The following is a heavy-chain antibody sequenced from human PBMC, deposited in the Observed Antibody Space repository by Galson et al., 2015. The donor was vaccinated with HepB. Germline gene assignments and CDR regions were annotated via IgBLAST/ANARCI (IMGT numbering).Heavy chain of an antibody. CDR3: AKDDSMYSMAVGVHYYYGMDV. V-gene: IGHV3-30*02. D-gene: IGHD6-13*01. Sequence: SLRLSCAASGFTFSSYGMHWVRQAPGKGLEWVAFIRYDGSNKHYADSVKGRFTISRDNSKNTLYLQMNSLRAEDTAVYYCAKDDSMYSMAVGVHYYYGMDVWGQGTTVTVSS. CDR1: GFTFSSYG. J-gene: IGHJ6*02. CDR2: IRYDGSNK.